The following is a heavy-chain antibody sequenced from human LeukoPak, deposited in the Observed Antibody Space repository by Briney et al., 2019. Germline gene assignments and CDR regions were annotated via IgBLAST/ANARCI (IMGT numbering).Heavy chain of an antibody. Sequence: GGSLTLSCAASGFTVSSNYMSWVRQAPAKGLEWVSVIYSVGSTYYADSVKGRFTISRDNSKNTLYLQMKSLRAEDTAVYYCARDLGGENAFDIWGQGTMVTVSS. J-gene: IGHJ3*02. D-gene: IGHD2-21*01. CDR3: ARDLGGENAFDI. CDR2: IYSVGST. V-gene: IGHV3-53*01. CDR1: GFTVSSNY.